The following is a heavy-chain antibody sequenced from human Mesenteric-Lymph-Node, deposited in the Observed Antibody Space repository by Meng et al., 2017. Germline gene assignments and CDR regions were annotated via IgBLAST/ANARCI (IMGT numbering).Heavy chain of an antibody. CDR2: INPNSGGT. D-gene: IGHD3-10*01. Sequence: ASVKVSCKASGYTFTGYYMHWVRQAPGQGLEWMGRINPNSGGTNYAQKFQGRVTMTRDTSISTAYMELSRLRSDDTAVYYCAREMELLWFGELLYAPDAFDIWGQGTMVTVSS. CDR3: AREMELLWFGELLYAPDAFDI. CDR1: GYTFTGYY. V-gene: IGHV1-2*06. J-gene: IGHJ3*02.